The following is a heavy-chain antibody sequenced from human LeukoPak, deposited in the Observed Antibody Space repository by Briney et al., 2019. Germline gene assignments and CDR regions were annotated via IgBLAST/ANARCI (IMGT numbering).Heavy chain of an antibody. Sequence: ASVKVSCKASGYTFTSYVMNWVRQAPGQGLEWMGWINTNTGNPTYAQGFTGRFVFSLDTSVSTAYLQISSLRAEDTAVYYCARGHWYYDFWSGYYRYYYMDVWGKGTTVTVSS. J-gene: IGHJ6*03. CDR3: ARGHWYYDFWSGYYRYYYMDV. CDR2: INTNTGNP. D-gene: IGHD3-3*01. V-gene: IGHV7-4-1*02. CDR1: GYTFTSYV.